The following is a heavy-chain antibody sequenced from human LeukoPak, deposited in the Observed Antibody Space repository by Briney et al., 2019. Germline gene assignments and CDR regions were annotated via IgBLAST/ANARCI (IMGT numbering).Heavy chain of an antibody. CDR1: GFTFSSYG. CDR3: AREYYYGSGSRVDDP. V-gene: IGHV3-30*03. CDR2: ISNDGSKK. D-gene: IGHD3-10*01. J-gene: IGHJ5*02. Sequence: GGSLRLSCAASGFTFSSYGMHWVRQAPGKGLDWVAVISNDGSKKYYADSVKGRFTISRDNSKNTLSLQVSSLRTEDTAVYYCAREYYYGSGSRVDDPWGQGTLVTVSS.